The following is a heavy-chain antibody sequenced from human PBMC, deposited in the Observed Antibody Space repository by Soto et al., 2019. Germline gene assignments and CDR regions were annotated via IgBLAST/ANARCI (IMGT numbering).Heavy chain of an antibody. CDR3: AKYYYDSSESYYYYYGMDV. J-gene: IGHJ6*02. V-gene: IGHV3-30*18. Sequence: GGSLSLSCAASGFTFSSYGMHWVRQAPGKGLEWVAVISYDGSNKYYADSVKGRFTISRDNSKNTLYLQMNSLRAEDTAVYYCAKYYYDSSESYYYYYGMDVWGQGTTVTVS. CDR2: ISYDGSNK. CDR1: GFTFSSYG. D-gene: IGHD3-22*01.